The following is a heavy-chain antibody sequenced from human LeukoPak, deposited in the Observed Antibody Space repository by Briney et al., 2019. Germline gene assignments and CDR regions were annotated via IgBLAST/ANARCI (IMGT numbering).Heavy chain of an antibody. CDR2: ISIGGNST. CDR1: GFTFSRYA. CDR3: AKRWGSSWSTFDY. J-gene: IGHJ4*02. D-gene: IGHD6-13*01. Sequence: PGGSLRLSCAASGFTFSRYAMSWVRQAPGKGLEWVSTISIGGNSTYYTDSVKGRFTISRDNSKNTLYLQMNNLRAEDTALYYCAKRWGSSWSTFDYWGQGTLVTVSS. V-gene: IGHV3-23*01.